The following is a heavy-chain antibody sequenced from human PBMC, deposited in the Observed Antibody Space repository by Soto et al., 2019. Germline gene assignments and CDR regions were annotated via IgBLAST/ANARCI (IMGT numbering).Heavy chain of an antibody. Sequence: GGSLSRSCAASGFTFISYAMSWVRQAPGKGLEWVSGISSSACTTYYADPVKGCFTISMTRDTSISTAFMDLSRLISDDTAIYYCARDDAFDIWGQGTLVTVSS. CDR1: GFTFISYA. V-gene: IGHV3-23*01. CDR3: ARDDAFDI. CDR2: ISSSACTT. J-gene: IGHJ3*02.